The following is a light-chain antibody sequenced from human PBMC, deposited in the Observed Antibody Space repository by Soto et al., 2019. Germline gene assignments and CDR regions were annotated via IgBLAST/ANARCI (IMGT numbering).Light chain of an antibody. J-gene: IGLJ2*01. CDR2: EDT. CDR1: SSDVGSYNT. CDR3: CSPAGDTLVV. Sequence: QSALTQPASVSGSPGQSITISCTGTSSDVGSYNTVSWYQQHPGKAPKLMIFEDTERPSGVSHRFSASKSGNTAYLSISGLQAEDEAYYYCCSPAGDTLVVFGGGTKLTVL. V-gene: IGLV2-23*01.